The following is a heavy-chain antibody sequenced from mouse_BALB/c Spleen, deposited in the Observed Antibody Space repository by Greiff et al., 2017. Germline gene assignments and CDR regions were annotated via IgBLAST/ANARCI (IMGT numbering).Heavy chain of an antibody. J-gene: IGHJ4*01. V-gene: IGHV5-4*02. Sequence: EVKLMESGGGLVKPGGSLKLSCAASGFTFSDYYMYWVRQTPEKRLEWVATISDGGSYTYYPDSVKGRFTISRDNAKNNLYLQMSSLKSEDTAMYYCARVGNYAMDYWGQGTSVTVSS. CDR3: ARVGNYAMDY. CDR1: GFTFSDYY. D-gene: IGHD4-1*01. CDR2: ISDGGSYT.